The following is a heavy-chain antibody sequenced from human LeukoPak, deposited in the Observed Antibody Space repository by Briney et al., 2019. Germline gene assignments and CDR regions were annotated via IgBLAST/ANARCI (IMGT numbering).Heavy chain of an antibody. CDR1: GYTFTSYG. V-gene: IGHV1-18*01. CDR2: ISGYNGNT. CDR3: ARDRDFTGDF. J-gene: IGHJ4*02. Sequence: GASVKVSCKTSGYTFTSYGISWVRQAPGQGLEWMGWISGYNGNTNYAQKFQGRVTVTADTSTSTAYMGLRSLRSDDTAVYYCARDRDFTGDFWGQGTLVTVSS.